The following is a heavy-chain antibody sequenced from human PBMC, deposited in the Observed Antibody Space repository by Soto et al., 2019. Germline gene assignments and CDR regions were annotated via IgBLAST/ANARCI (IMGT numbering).Heavy chain of an antibody. D-gene: IGHD2-2*01. CDR2: ISSSSSTI. V-gene: IGHV3-48*01. CDR1: GFTFSSYS. J-gene: IGHJ6*02. CDR3: ARDYVGAYCSSTSCYSDYYYGMDV. Sequence: EVQLVESGGGLVQPGGSLRLSCAASGFTFSSYSMNWVRQAPGKGLEWVSYISSSSSTIYYADSVKGRFTISRDNAKNSLYLQMNSLRAEDTAVYYCARDYVGAYCSSTSCYSDYYYGMDVWGQGTTSPSP.